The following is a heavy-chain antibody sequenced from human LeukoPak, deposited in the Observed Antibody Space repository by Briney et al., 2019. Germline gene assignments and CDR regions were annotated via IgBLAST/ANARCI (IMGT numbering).Heavy chain of an antibody. V-gene: IGHV1-46*01. CDR1: GYTFTSYY. D-gene: IGHD6-6*01. CDR2: INPSGGST. J-gene: IGHJ4*02. CDR3: ARASIAARRGVAAGY. Sequence: GASVKVSCKASGYTFTSYYMHWVRQAPGQGLEWMGIINPSGGSTSYAQKFQGRVTMTRDMSTSTVYMELSSLRSEDTAVYYCARASIAARRGVAAGYWGQGTLVTVSS.